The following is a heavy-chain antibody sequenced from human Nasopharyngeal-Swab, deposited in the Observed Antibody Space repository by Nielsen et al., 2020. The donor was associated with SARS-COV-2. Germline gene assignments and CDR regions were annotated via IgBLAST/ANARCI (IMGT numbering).Heavy chain of an antibody. CDR3: AKEGYYGGYFDL. V-gene: IGHV3-9*01. CDR2: NSWNSGSI. Sequence: SLKISCAASGFTFDDYAMHWVRQAPGKGLEWVSGNSWNSGSIGYADSVKGRFTISRDNAKNSLYLQMNSLRAEDTALYYCAKEGYYGGYFDLWGRGTLVTVSS. J-gene: IGHJ2*01. D-gene: IGHD3-22*01. CDR1: GFTFDDYA.